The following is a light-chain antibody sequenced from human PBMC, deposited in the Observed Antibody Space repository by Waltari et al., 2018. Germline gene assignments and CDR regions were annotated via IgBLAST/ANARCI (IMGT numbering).Light chain of an antibody. CDR1: SSDGGGYNY. CDR3: SSYAGSNNFV. CDR2: EVS. J-gene: IGLJ1*01. Sequence: QSALTQPPSASASPGQSVTISCTGTSSDGGGYNYVSWYQQPPGKAPKLMVYEVSKRPSGVPDRFSGSKSGNTASLTVSGLQAEDEADYYCSSYAGSNNFVFGTGTKVTVL. V-gene: IGLV2-8*01.